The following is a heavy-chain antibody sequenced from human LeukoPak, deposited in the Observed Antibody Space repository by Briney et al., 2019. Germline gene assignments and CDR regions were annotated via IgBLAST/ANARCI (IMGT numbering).Heavy chain of an antibody. V-gene: IGHV1-69*04. CDR3: ASEITMVRGVIIDDY. Sequence: SVKVSCKASGGTFSSYAISWVRQAPGQGLEWMGRIIPILGIANYAQKFQGRVTITADKSTGTACMELSSLRSEDTAVYYCASEITMVRGVIIDDYWGQGTLVTVSS. J-gene: IGHJ4*02. CDR1: GGTFSSYA. CDR2: IIPILGIA. D-gene: IGHD3-10*01.